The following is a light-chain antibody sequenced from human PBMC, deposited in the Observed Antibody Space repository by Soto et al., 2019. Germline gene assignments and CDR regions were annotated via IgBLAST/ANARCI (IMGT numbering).Light chain of an antibody. CDR3: SSYTSSSTYV. Sequence: QSALTQPASVSGSPGQSITISCTGTISDVGGYNYVSGYQQHPGKAPKLMIFDVSNRPSGVSNRFSGSKSGYTASLTISGLQAEDEADYYFSSYTSSSTYVFGTGTQLTVL. V-gene: IGLV2-14*03. J-gene: IGLJ1*01. CDR2: DVS. CDR1: ISDVGGYNY.